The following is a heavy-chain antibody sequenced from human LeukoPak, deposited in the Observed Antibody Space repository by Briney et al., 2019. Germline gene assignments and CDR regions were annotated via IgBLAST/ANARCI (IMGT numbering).Heavy chain of an antibody. CDR1: GGTFSSYA. CDR3: ARGDYGDYYFDY. CDR2: IIPIFGTA. J-gene: IGHJ4*02. V-gene: IGHV1-69*05. Sequence: SVKVSCKASGGTFSSYAISWVRQAPGQGLEWMGGIIPIFGTANYAQKFEGRVTITTDESTSTAYMELGSLRSEDTAVYYCARGDYGDYYFDYWGQGTLVTVSS. D-gene: IGHD4-17*01.